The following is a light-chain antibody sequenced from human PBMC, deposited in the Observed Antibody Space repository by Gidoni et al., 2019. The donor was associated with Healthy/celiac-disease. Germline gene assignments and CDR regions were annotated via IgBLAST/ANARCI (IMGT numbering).Light chain of an antibody. V-gene: IGKV1-5*03. CDR3: QQYNSYSRT. CDR1: QSISSW. Sequence: DIQMTQSPSTLSASVGERVTITCRASQSISSWLAWYQQKPGKAPKLLIYKASSLESGVPSRCSGSGSGTEFTLTISSLQPDDFATYYCQQYNSYSRTFGQGTKVEIK. J-gene: IGKJ1*01. CDR2: KAS.